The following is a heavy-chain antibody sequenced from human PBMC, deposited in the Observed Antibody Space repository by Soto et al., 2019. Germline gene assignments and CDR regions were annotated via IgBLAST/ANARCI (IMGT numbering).Heavy chain of an antibody. D-gene: IGHD3-22*01. J-gene: IGHJ4*02. CDR2: INAGNGNT. CDR1: GYTFTSYA. V-gene: IGHV1-3*01. CDR3: ARALSTYYDSSGYRY. Sequence: LKVSCKASGYTFTSYAMHWVRQAPGQRLEWMGWINAGNGNTKYSQKFQGRVTITRDTSASTAYMELSSLRSEDTAVYYCARALSTYYDSSGYRYWGQGTLVTVSS.